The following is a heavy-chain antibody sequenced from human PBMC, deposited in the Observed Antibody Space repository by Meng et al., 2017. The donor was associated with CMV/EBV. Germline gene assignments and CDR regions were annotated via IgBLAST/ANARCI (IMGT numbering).Heavy chain of an antibody. CDR1: GFTFSDYY. D-gene: IGHD3-3*01. CDR2: ISSSGSTI. V-gene: IGHV3-11*04. J-gene: IGHJ5*02. Sequence: GESLKISCAASGFTFSDYYMSWIRQAPGKGLEWVSYISSSGSTIYYADSVKGRFTISRDNAKNSLYLQMNSLRAEDTAVYYCAAELVADYYDFWSGYYRAGWFDPWGQGTLVTVSS. CDR3: AAELVADYYDFWSGYYRAGWFDP.